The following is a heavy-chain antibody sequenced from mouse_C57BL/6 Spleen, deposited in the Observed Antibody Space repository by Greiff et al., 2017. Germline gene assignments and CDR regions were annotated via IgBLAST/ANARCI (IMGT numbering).Heavy chain of an antibody. D-gene: IGHD2-2*01. CDR2: IYPGDGDT. V-gene: IGHV1-82*01. CDR1: GYAFSSSW. CDR3: ARSGGYDRYYFDY. Sequence: QVQLQQSGPELVKPGASVQISCKASGYAFSSSWMNWVKQRPGKGLEWIGRIYPGDGDTNYNGKFKGKATLTADKSSSTAYMQLSSLTSEDSAVYFCARSGGYDRYYFDYWGQGTTLTVSS. J-gene: IGHJ2*01.